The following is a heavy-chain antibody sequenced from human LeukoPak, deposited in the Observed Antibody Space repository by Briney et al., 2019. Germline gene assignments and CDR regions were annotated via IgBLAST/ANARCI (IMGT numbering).Heavy chain of an antibody. D-gene: IGHD3-10*01. Sequence: GGSLRLSCAAAGFTFSDHGMYWVRQAPSKGLEWVAVISHDGSNIYYADSVKGRFTISRDNSKNTLYLQMNSLRAEDTAVYYCAKGKWGNYYPHDAFDVWGQGIMVTVSS. J-gene: IGHJ3*01. CDR3: AKGKWGNYYPHDAFDV. CDR2: ISHDGSNI. CDR1: GFTFSDHG. V-gene: IGHV3-30*18.